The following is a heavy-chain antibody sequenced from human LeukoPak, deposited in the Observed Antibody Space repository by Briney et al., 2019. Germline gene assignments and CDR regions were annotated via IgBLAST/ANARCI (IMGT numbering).Heavy chain of an antibody. CDR2: ISGSGGST. V-gene: IGHV3-23*01. J-gene: IGHJ4*02. CDR1: DFTFTSYG. Sequence: GGSLRLSCAASDFTFTSYGMSWVRQAPGKGLEWVSAISGSGGSTYYADSVKGRFTISRDNSKNTLYLQMNSLRAEDTAVYYCAKYSWGAVAAPFDYWGQGTLVTVSS. D-gene: IGHD6-19*01. CDR3: AKYSWGAVAAPFDY.